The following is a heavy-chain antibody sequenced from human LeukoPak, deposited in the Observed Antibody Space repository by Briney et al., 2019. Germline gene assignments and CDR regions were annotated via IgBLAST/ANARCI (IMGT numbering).Heavy chain of an antibody. D-gene: IGHD3-10*01. J-gene: IGHJ4*02. CDR1: GCTFSSYE. CDR2: ISSSGSTI. CDR3: ASKTWFGELLGWYFDY. Sequence: AGGSLRLSCAVSGCTFSSYEMNWVRQAPGKGLEWVSYISSSGSTIYYADSVKGRFTISRDNAKNSLYLQMNSLRAEDTAVYYCASKTWFGELLGWYFDYWGQGTLVTVSS. V-gene: IGHV3-48*03.